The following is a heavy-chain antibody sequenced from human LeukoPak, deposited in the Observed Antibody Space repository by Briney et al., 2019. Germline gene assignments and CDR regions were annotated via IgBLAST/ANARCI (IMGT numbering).Heavy chain of an antibody. CDR3: ARRLRCFGEYKPVPGYYYYGMDV. Sequence: GGSLRLSCAASGFTFSSYSMNWVRQAPGKGLEWVSSISSSSSYIYYADSVKGRFTISRDNAKNSLYLQMNSLRAENTAVYYFARRLRCFGEYKPVPGYYYYGMDVWGQGTTVTVSS. J-gene: IGHJ6*02. CDR2: ISSSSSYI. D-gene: IGHD3-10*01. V-gene: IGHV3-21*01. CDR1: GFTFSSYS.